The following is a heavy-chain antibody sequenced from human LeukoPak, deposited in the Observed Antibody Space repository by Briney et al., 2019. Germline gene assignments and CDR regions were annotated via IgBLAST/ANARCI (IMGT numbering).Heavy chain of an antibody. CDR1: GGSFSGYY. CDR2: INHSGST. Sequence: SATLSLTCAVYGGSFSGYYWSWIRQPPGKGLEWIGEINHSGSTNYNPSLKSRVTISVDTSKNQFSLKLSSVTAADTAVYYCAREGDGYNYNWFDPWGQGTLVTVSS. CDR3: AREGDGYNYNWFDP. J-gene: IGHJ5*02. D-gene: IGHD5-24*01. V-gene: IGHV4-34*01.